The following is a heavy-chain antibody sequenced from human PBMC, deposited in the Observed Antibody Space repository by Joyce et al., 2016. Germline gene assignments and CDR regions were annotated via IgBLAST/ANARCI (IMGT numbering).Heavy chain of an antibody. V-gene: IGHV3-30*18. D-gene: IGHD6-19*01. CDR3: AKDLRGIAVAGIDY. CDR2: ISYEVNNR. Sequence: QVQLVESGGGVVQPGRSLRLSCAASGFTFSSYGMHWVRQAPGKGLEGVSFISYEVNNRYYADYVKGRFTISRDNSQNTLYLQMKSLRPEDTAVYYCAKDLRGIAVAGIDYWGQGTLVTVSS. CDR1: GFTFSSYG. J-gene: IGHJ4*02.